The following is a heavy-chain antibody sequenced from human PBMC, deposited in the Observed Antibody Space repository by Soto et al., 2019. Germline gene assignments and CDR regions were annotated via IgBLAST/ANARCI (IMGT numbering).Heavy chain of an antibody. D-gene: IGHD5-12*01. CDR3: ASTQGGRWLKHYYFDH. J-gene: IGHJ4*02. CDR1: GYTFTSYG. Sequence: ASVKVSCKASGYTFTSYGISWVRQAPGQGLEWMGWISAYNGNTNYAQKLQRIVTMTTDTSTSTAYMELRSLRSAATAVYYCASTQGGRWLKHYYFDHWGQGALVTVSS. V-gene: IGHV1-18*04. CDR2: ISAYNGNT.